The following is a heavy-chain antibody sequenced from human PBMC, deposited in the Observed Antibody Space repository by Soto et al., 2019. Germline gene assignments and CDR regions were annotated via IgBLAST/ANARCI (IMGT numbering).Heavy chain of an antibody. V-gene: IGHV3-11*05. CDR2: ISSSSTYI. J-gene: IGHJ4*02. CDR3: ARWVGNGYLDF. CDR1: GFTFSDYY. Sequence: QVQLVESGGGLVKPGGSLRLSCAASGFTFSDYYMSWIRQAPGKGLEWVSYISSSSTYINYADSVKGRFTISRDNDKNSLYLQMNSLRAEDTAVYYCARWVGNGYLDFWGQGTLVTVSS. D-gene: IGHD2-8*01.